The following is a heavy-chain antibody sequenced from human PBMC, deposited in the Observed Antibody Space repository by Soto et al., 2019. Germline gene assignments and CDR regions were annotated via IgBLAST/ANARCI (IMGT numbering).Heavy chain of an antibody. CDR1: GFTFSSYG. D-gene: IGHD3-10*01. Sequence: PGGSLRLSCAASGFTFSSYGMHWVRQAPGKGLEWVAVIWYDGSNKYYADSVKGRFTISRDNSKNTLYLQMNSLRAEDTAVYYCAREAETYYYGSGSPANYYGMDVWGQGTTVTVSS. J-gene: IGHJ6*02. V-gene: IGHV3-33*01. CDR3: AREAETYYYGSGSPANYYGMDV. CDR2: IWYDGSNK.